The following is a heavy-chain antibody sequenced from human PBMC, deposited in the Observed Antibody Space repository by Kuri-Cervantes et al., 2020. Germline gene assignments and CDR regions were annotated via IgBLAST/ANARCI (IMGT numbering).Heavy chain of an antibody. CDR3: ARHGQVPTD. Sequence: GGSLRLSCAASGLTFSSYWMSWVRQAPGKGLEWVANIKQDGSEKYYVDSVKGRFTISRDNAKNSLYLQMNSLRVEDTAVFYCARHGQVPTDWGQGTLVTVSS. J-gene: IGHJ4*02. V-gene: IGHV3-7*01. CDR2: IKQDGSEK. D-gene: IGHD4/OR15-4a*01. CDR1: GLTFSSYW.